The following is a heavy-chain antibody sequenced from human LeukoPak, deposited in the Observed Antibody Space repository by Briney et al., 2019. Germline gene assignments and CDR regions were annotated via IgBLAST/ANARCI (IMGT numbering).Heavy chain of an antibody. J-gene: IGHJ4*02. D-gene: IGHD2/OR15-2a*01. Sequence: SETLSLTCTVSGGSISTSTYYWGWIRQPPGKGLEWIGSMYNSGSTYYNPSLKSRVTISVDTSKNRFSLRVTSVTAADTAVYYCARETSCFNRVDYWGQGTLVTVSS. CDR2: MYNSGST. CDR1: GGSISTSTYY. V-gene: IGHV4-39*07. CDR3: ARETSCFNRVDY.